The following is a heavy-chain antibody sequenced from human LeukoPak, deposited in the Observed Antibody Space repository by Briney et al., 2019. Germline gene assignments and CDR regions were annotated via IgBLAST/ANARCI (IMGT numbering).Heavy chain of an antibody. CDR1: GGSISSYY. V-gene: IGHV4-59*01. Sequence: PSQTLSLTCTVSGGSISSYYWSWIRQPPGRGLEWIGYIYYSGSTNYNPSRKSRVTISVDTSKNQSSLKLSSVTAADTAVYYCARKLDEGAIDYWGQGTLVTVSS. D-gene: IGHD1-26*01. J-gene: IGHJ4*02. CDR2: IYYSGST. CDR3: ARKLDEGAIDY.